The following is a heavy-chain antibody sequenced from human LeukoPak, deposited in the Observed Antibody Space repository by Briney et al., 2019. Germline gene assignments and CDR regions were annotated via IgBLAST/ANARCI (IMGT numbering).Heavy chain of an antibody. CDR3: ARDARYSSSWTVEY. Sequence: GGSLRLSCAASGFTVSSNYMSWVRQAPGKGLEWVSVIYSGGSTYYADSAKGRFTISRDNSKNTLYLQMNSLRAEDTAVYYCARDARYSSSWTVEYWGQGTLVTVSS. CDR2: IYSGGST. D-gene: IGHD6-13*01. CDR1: GFTVSSNY. V-gene: IGHV3-53*01. J-gene: IGHJ4*02.